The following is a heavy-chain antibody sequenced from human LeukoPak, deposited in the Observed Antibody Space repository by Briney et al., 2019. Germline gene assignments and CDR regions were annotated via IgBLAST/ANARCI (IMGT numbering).Heavy chain of an antibody. CDR2: INPNSGGT. CDR1: GYTFTSYY. Sequence: ASVKVSCKASGYTFTSYYMHWVRQAPGQGLEWMGWINPNSGGTNYAQKFQGRVTMTRDTSISTAYMELSRLRSDDTAVYYCARGSHRATGTTVDWFDPWGQGTLVTVSS. CDR3: ARGSHRATGTTVDWFDP. J-gene: IGHJ5*02. V-gene: IGHV1-2*02. D-gene: IGHD1-1*01.